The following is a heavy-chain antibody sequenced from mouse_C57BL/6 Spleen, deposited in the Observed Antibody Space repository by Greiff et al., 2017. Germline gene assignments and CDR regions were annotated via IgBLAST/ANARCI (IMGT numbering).Heavy chain of an antibody. V-gene: IGHV10-1*01. D-gene: IGHD2-2*01. CDR2: IRSKSNNYAT. CDR3: VSFPGYLYAMDY. CDR1: GFSFNTYA. J-gene: IGHJ4*01. Sequence: EVMLVESGGGLVQPKGSLKLSCAASGFSFNTYAMNWVRQAPGKGLEWVARIRSKSNNYATYYADSVKDRFTISRDDSESMLYLQMNNLKTEDTAMYYCVSFPGYLYAMDYWGQGTSVTVSS.